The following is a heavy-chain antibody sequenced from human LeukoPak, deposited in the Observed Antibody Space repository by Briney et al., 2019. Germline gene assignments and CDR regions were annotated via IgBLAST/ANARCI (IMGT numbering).Heavy chain of an antibody. V-gene: IGHV1-69*05. Sequence: GASVKVSCKASGGTFSSYAISWVRLAPGQGLEWMGGIIPIFGTANYAQKFQGRVTITTDESTSTAYMELSSLRSEDTAVYYCARDPPRGTAPGYWGQGTLVSVSS. CDR1: GGTFSSYA. CDR2: IIPIFGTA. D-gene: IGHD5-18*01. J-gene: IGHJ4*02. CDR3: ARDPPRGTAPGY.